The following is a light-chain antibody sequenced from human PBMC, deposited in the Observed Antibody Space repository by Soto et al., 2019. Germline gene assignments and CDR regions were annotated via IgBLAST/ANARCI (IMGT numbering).Light chain of an antibody. CDR3: QSHASSVTLRV. Sequence: QSVLTQPPSVSGAPGQRVTISCTGSSSNIGAGYDGHRYQQLPGTAPILLIYGNSNRPSGVPDRFSGSKSGTSASLAITGLQADDEADSYCQSHASSVTLRVFGTGTKVTVL. V-gene: IGLV1-40*01. J-gene: IGLJ1*01. CDR1: SSNIGAGYD. CDR2: GNS.